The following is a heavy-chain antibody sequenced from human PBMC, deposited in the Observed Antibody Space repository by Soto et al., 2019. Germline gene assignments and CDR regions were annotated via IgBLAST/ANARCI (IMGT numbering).Heavy chain of an antibody. J-gene: IGHJ4*02. CDR2: IYSSGST. Sequence: LSLTCTVSGGSISSYYWNWVRQPAGEGLEWIGRIYSSGSTNYNPSLKSRVTMSVDTSKNQFSLKLTSVTAADTAVYYCARSRTSDTSNYYYYFDYWGQGALVTVSS. CDR3: ARSRTSDTSNYYYYFDY. CDR1: GGSISSYY. V-gene: IGHV4-4*07. D-gene: IGHD3-22*01.